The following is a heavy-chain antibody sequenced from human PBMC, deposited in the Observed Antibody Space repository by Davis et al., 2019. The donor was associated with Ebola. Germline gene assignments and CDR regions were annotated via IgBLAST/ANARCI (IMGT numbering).Heavy chain of an antibody. CDR2: IHYSGNT. V-gene: IGHV4-61*08. Sequence: SETLSLTCTVSGDFVSSDGHYWVWIRQPPGKGLEWIGYIHYSGNTNYNPSLKSRVTISVDTSKNQFSLKLSSVTAADTAVYYCGRGDVLPYYHGMDVWGQGTTVTVSS. J-gene: IGHJ6*02. D-gene: IGHD2-15*01. CDR1: GDFVSSDGHY. CDR3: GRGDVLPYYHGMDV.